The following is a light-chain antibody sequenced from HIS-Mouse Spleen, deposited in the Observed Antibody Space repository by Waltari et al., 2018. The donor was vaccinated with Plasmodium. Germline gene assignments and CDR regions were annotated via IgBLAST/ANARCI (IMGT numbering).Light chain of an antibody. CDR2: ECS. Sequence: QSALTQPASVSGSPGQSITISCTGTSSDVGSYNLFSWYQQHPGKAPKLMIYECSKRPSGVSNRFSGSKAGNTASLTISGLQAEDEADYYCCSYAGSSTFVFGGGTKLTVL. CDR1: SSDVGSYNL. J-gene: IGLJ3*02. CDR3: CSYAGSSTFV. V-gene: IGLV2-23*03.